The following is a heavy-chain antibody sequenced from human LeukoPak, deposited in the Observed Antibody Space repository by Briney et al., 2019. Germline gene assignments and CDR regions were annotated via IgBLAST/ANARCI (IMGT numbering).Heavy chain of an antibody. V-gene: IGHV3-7*01. CDR2: IKQDGHEK. D-gene: IGHD1-1*01. J-gene: IGHJ4*02. CDR3: ARDSDDSYDKIDF. CDR1: GFTFSSYS. Sequence: PGGSLRLSCAASGFTFSSYSMNWVRQAPGKGLEWVANIKQDGHEKYYLDSVKGRFTISRDNAKNSLYLQMNSLRVEDTAVYYCARDSDDSYDKIDFWGQGTLVTVSS.